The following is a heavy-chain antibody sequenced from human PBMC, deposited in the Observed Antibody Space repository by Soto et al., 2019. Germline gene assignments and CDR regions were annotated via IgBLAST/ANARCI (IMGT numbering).Heavy chain of an antibody. CDR2: IRTKPNSYAT. J-gene: IGHJ4*01. CDR3: AGHARDANNLPY. Sequence: HPGGSLRLSCVASGLSFRGSAIHWVRQASGKGLEWVAHIRTKPNSYATTYAASVKGRFTISRDDSKNMAFLQMNSLKIEDTAVYYCAGHARDANNLPYWGHGTLVTVSS. V-gene: IGHV3-73*01. D-gene: IGHD1-1*01. CDR1: GLSFRGSA.